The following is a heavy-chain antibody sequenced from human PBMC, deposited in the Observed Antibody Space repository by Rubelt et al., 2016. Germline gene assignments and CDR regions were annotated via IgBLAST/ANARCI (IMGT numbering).Heavy chain of an antibody. CDR3: ARIGGGLDPNSYYYYGMDV. Sequence: QVTLRESGPALVKPTQTLTLTCTFSGFSLSTSGMCVSWIRQTPGTALEWLARIDWDDDKYYSTSLKTRLTISKDTAKNQVVLTMTNMDPVDTATYYCARIGGGLDPNSYYYYGMDVWGQGTTVTVSS. V-gene: IGHV2-70*15. D-gene: IGHD2-15*01. CDR2: IDWDDDK. J-gene: IGHJ6*02. CDR1: GFSLSTSGMC.